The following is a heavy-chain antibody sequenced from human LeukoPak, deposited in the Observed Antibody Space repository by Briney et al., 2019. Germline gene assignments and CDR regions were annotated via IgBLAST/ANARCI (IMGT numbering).Heavy chain of an antibody. V-gene: IGHV3-30*03. Sequence: PGGSLRLSCAASGFTFSSYGMHWVRQAPGKGLEWVAGMTYDGTNTYYVDSVKGRFTISRDNSKNTLSLQMNSLRDEDTAMYYCVAERDASGGRRWVPTTDGAFDIWGQGTMVTVSS. CDR3: VAERDASGGRRWVPTTDGAFDI. CDR2: MTYDGTNT. CDR1: GFTFSSYG. D-gene: IGHD1-26*01. J-gene: IGHJ3*02.